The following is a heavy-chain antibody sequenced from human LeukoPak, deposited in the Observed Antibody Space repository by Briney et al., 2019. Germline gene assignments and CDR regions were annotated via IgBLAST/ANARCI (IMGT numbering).Heavy chain of an antibody. CDR3: ARDQAALAARPFDY. J-gene: IGHJ4*02. Sequence: ASVKVSCKASGYTFTGYYLHWVRQAPGQGLEWMGWINPNSGGTNYAQNFQGWVTMTRDTSISTAYMELSRLRSDDTAVYYCARDQAALAARPFDYWGQGTLVTVSS. CDR1: GYTFTGYY. D-gene: IGHD6-6*01. V-gene: IGHV1-2*04. CDR2: INPNSGGT.